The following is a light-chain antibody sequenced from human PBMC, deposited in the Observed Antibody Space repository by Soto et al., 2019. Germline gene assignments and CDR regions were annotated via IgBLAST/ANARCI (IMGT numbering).Light chain of an antibody. V-gene: IGLV2-14*01. Sequence: QSVLTQPASVSGSPGQSITISCTGTSSDVGGYNFVSWYQQHPGKAPQLMIYEVNNRPSGVSNRFSGSKSGNTASLTISGLQAEDEADYYCSSYTSTSTRVFGTGTKVTVL. J-gene: IGLJ1*01. CDR1: SSDVGGYNF. CDR3: SSYTSTSTRV. CDR2: EVN.